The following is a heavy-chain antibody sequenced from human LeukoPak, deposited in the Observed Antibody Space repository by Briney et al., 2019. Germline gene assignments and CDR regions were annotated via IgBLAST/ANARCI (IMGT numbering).Heavy chain of an antibody. J-gene: IGHJ6*03. CDR2: IYYSGST. CDR1: GGSISSYY. CDR3: ARVNYDPLTYYYHYMDV. D-gene: IGHD3-3*01. V-gene: IGHV4-59*01. Sequence: SETLSLTCTVSGGSISSYYWSWIRQPPGKRLEWIGYIYYSGSTNYNPSLKSRVTISVETSKNQFPLKLSSVTAADTAVYYCARVNYDPLTYYYHYMDVWGKGTTVTVSS.